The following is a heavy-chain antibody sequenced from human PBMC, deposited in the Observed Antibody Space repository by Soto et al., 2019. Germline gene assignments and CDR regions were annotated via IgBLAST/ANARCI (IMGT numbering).Heavy chain of an antibody. CDR3: ARDGCSSTSCHSLYYYYGMDV. Sequence: ASVKVSCKASGYTFTGYYMHCVRQAPGQGLEWMGWINPNSGGTNYAQKFQGWVTMTRDTSISTAYMELSRLRSDDTAVYYCARDGCSSTSCHSLYYYYGMDVWGQGTTVTVSS. CDR2: INPNSGGT. D-gene: IGHD2-2*01. CDR1: GYTFTGYY. V-gene: IGHV1-2*04. J-gene: IGHJ6*02.